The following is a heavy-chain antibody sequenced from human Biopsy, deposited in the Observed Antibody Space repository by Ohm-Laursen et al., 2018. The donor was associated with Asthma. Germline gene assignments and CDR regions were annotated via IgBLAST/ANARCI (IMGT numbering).Heavy chain of an antibody. CDR1: GFTFRSYA. CDR2: GGSYYDGGLK. D-gene: IGHD2-21*01. CDR3: AKDERSYYGSDSKYMQPVPLGD. J-gene: IGHJ4*02. V-gene: IGHV3-30-3*01. Sequence: SLRLSCAASGFTFRSYAMHWVRQASGKGLEWVAVGGSYYDGGLKYYADSVNGRFTVSRDDSKNTLYLQMNSLTAEDTAVYHCAKDERSYYGSDSKYMQPVPLGDWGQGTLVIVSA.